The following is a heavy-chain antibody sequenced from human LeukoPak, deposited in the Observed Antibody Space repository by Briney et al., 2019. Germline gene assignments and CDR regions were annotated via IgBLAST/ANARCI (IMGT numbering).Heavy chain of an antibody. CDR1: GFTFSTSG. J-gene: IGHJ4*02. CDR2: IRYDGSNT. Sequence: GGSLRLSCAASGFTFSTSGMHWVRQAPGKGLEWVAFIRYDGSNTYHADSVKGRFTISRDNAKNSLYLQMNSLRAEDTAVYYCARGDTAMVLPNYWGQGTLVTVSS. CDR3: ARGDTAMVLPNY. D-gene: IGHD5-18*01. V-gene: IGHV3-30*02.